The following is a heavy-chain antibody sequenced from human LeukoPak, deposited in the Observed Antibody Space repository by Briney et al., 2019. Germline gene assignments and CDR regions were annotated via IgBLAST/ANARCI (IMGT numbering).Heavy chain of an antibody. CDR1: GGSISSGGYY. J-gene: IGHJ5*02. CDR2: IYYSGST. CDR3: ARASNSGYNYRPPFDP. V-gene: IGHV4-31*03. Sequence: PSQTLSLTCTVSGGSISSGGYYWSWIRQHPGKGLEWIGYIYYSGSTYYNPSLKSRVTISVDTSKNQFSLKLSSVTAADTAVHYCARASNSGYNYRPPFDPWGQGTLVTVSS. D-gene: IGHD5-12*01.